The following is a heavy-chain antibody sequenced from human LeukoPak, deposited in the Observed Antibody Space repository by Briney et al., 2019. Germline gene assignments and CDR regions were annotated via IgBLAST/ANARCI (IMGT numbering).Heavy chain of an antibody. D-gene: IGHD4-17*01. CDR3: ARGWGYGDYVAFDI. CDR1: GFTFSTSW. Sequence: GGSLRLSCAASGFTFSTSWMHLVRQGPGKGPVWVSRMNSDGRTIDYADSVKGRFTISRDNAKNSLYLQMNSLKAEDTAVYYCARGWGYGDYVAFDIWGQGTMVTVSS. J-gene: IGHJ3*02. CDR2: MNSDGRTI. V-gene: IGHV3-74*01.